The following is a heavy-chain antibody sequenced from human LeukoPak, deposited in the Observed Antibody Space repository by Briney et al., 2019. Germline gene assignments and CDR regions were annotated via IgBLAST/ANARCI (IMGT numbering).Heavy chain of an antibody. J-gene: IGHJ4*02. CDR3: AKETPTLGGY. CDR1: GGSISSYY. D-gene: IGHD3-16*01. V-gene: IGHV3-23*01. CDR2: ISGSGGSP. Sequence: PSETLSLTCTVSGGSISSYYWSWVRQAPGKGLEWVSSISGSGGSPFYADSVQGRFTISRDNSKNTLYLQMNSLRAEDTAVYYCAKETPTLGGYWGQGTLVTVSS.